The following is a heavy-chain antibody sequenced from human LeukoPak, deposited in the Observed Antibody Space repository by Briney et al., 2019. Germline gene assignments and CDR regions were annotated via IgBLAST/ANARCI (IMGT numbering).Heavy chain of an antibody. J-gene: IGHJ4*02. V-gene: IGHV3-7*01. D-gene: IGHD7-27*01. CDR3: AAWGLYNY. Sequence: PGGSLRLSCAASGFTLSDYWMNWVRQAPGKGLEWVANINLHGSVKLHVDSVEGRFTISRDNAKNSLFLQMTSLKVEDTAVYYCAAWGLYNYWGQGTLVTVVS. CDR2: INLHGSVK. CDR1: GFTLSDYW.